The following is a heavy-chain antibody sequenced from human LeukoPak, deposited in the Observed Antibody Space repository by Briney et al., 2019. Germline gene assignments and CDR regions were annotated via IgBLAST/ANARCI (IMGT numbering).Heavy chain of an antibody. CDR1: GFTFSSYA. Sequence: GGSPRLSCAASGFTFSSYAMHCVRQAPGKGLEWVAVISYGGSNKYYADSVKGRFTISRDNSKNTLYLQMNSLRAEDTAVYYCARGDIVVVLAAVDYYYYGMDVWGQGTTVTVSS. CDR3: ARGDIVVVLAAVDYYYYGMDV. J-gene: IGHJ6*02. CDR2: ISYGGSNK. D-gene: IGHD2-2*01. V-gene: IGHV3-30*14.